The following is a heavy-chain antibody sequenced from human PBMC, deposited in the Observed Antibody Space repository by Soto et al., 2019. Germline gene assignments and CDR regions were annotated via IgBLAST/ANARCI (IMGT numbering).Heavy chain of an antibody. J-gene: IGHJ6*02. V-gene: IGHV1-46*01. CDR1: GYTFTSYY. D-gene: IGHD2-2*01. Sequence: ASVKVSCKASGYTFTSYYMHWVRQAPGQGLEWMGIINPSGGSTSYAQKFQGRVTMTRDTSTSTVYMELSSLRSEDTAVYYCARGERDQLSSAYYYYGMDVWGQGTTVTVS. CDR3: ARGERDQLSSAYYYYGMDV. CDR2: INPSGGST.